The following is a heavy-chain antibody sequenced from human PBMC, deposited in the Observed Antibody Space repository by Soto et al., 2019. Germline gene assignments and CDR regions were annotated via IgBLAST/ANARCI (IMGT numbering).Heavy chain of an antibody. Sequence: ASVKVSCKTSAYIFTAYGLAWLRQAPGQRPEWMGWISANSDNTNYAERLQGRVTMTTDTSTSTAYMELRSLRSDDTAVYYCAREGHYGGDYYYYGTDVWGQGTTVTVSS. CDR3: AREGHYGGDYYYYGTDV. D-gene: IGHD4-17*01. CDR2: ISANSDNT. J-gene: IGHJ6*02. CDR1: AYIFTAYG. V-gene: IGHV1-18*01.